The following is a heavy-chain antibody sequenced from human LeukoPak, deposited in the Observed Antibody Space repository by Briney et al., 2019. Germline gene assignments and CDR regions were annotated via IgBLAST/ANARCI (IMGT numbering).Heavy chain of an antibody. CDR2: IYYSGST. Sequence: PSETLSLTCTVSGGSISSYYWSWIRQPPGKGLEWIGYIYYSGSTNYNPSLKSRVTISVDTSKNQFSLKLSSVTAADTAVYYCARGRKYSSSWYGYYYYMDVWGKGTTVTVSS. CDR1: GGSISSYY. V-gene: IGHV4-59*12. D-gene: IGHD6-13*01. J-gene: IGHJ6*03. CDR3: ARGRKYSSSWYGYYYYMDV.